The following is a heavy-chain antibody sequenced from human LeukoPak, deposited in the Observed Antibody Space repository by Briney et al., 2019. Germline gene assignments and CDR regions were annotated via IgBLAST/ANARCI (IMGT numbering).Heavy chain of an antibody. J-gene: IGHJ4*02. CDR3: AKSRGYHGSGREPFDY. Sequence: GGSLRLSCAASGFTFDDYAKHWVRQAPGKGLEWVSGITWNSGNIAQADSVKGRFTISRDNAKNSLHLQMDSLRPEDTALYYCAKSRGYHGSGREPFDYWGQGTLVTASS. D-gene: IGHD3-10*01. V-gene: IGHV3-9*01. CDR2: ITWNSGNI. CDR1: GFTFDDYA.